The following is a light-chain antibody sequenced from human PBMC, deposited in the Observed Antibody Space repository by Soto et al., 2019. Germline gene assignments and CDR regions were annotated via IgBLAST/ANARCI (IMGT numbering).Light chain of an antibody. V-gene: IGKV1-9*01. CDR1: QGISSY. CDR3: QQLNSYPIT. J-gene: IGKJ5*01. Sequence: DIQLTQSPSFLSASVGDRVTITCRASQGISSYLSWYQQKPGKAPNLLIYAASTLQSGVPSRFSGSGSWTEFTLTISSLQPEDFATYYCQQLNSYPITFGQGTRLEMK. CDR2: AAS.